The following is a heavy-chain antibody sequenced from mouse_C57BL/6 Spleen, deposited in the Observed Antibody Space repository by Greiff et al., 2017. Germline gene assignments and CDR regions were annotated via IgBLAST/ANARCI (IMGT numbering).Heavy chain of an antibody. J-gene: IGHJ1*03. V-gene: IGHV1-15*01. CDR3: TRSNWGYWYFDV. D-gene: IGHD4-1*01. CDR2: IDPETGGT. CDR1: GYTFTDYE. Sequence: QVQLQQSGAELVRPGASVTLSCKASGYTFTDYEMHWVKQTPVHGLEWIGAIDPETGGTAYNQKFKGKAILTADKSSSTAYMELRSLTSEDSAVYYCTRSNWGYWYFDVWGTGTTGTVSS.